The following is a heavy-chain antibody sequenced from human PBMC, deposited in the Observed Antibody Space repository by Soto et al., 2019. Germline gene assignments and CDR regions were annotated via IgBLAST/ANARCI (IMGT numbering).Heavy chain of an antibody. Sequence: GASVKVSCKASGYTFTGYYMHWVRQAPGQGLEWMGWINPNSGGTNYAQKFRGWVTMTRDKSISTAYMELSRLRSDDTAVYYCARGLDFDKYYYDSSGITDEYFQHWGQGTLVTVSS. J-gene: IGHJ1*01. CDR1: GYTFTGYY. CDR3: ARGLDFDKYYYDSSGITDEYFQH. D-gene: IGHD3-22*01. CDR2: INPNSGGT. V-gene: IGHV1-2*04.